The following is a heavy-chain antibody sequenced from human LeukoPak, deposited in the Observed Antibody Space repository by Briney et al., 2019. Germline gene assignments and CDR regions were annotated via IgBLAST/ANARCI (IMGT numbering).Heavy chain of an antibody. CDR1: GGSISSHC. Sequence: SETLSLTCTVSGGSISSHCWSWIRQPPGKGLEWIGYIYYSGSTNYNPSLKSRVTISVDTSKNQFSLKLSSVTAADTAVYYCARVSSTNLYYYYMDVWGKGTTVTVSS. V-gene: IGHV4-59*11. CDR3: ARVSSTNLYYYYMDV. D-gene: IGHD2-2*01. J-gene: IGHJ6*03. CDR2: IYYSGST.